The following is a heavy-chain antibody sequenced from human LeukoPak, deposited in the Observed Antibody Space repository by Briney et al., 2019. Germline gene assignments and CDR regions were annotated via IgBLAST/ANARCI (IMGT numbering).Heavy chain of an antibody. Sequence: ASVKVSCKASGYTFTGYYMHWVRQAPGQGLEWMGWINPNSGGTNYAQKFQGRVTMTRDTSISTAYMELSRLRSDDTAVYYCARGLDYYGSGSYYNWSDYYYMDVWGKGTTVTISS. CDR1: GYTFTGYY. V-gene: IGHV1-2*02. D-gene: IGHD3-10*01. CDR3: ARGLDYYGSGSYYNWSDYYYMDV. CDR2: INPNSGGT. J-gene: IGHJ6*03.